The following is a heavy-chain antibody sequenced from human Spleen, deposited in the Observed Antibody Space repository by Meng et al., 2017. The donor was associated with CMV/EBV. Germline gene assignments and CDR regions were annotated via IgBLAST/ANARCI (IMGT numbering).Heavy chain of an antibody. CDR2: INSDGSNT. Sequence: GGSLRLSCAASGFTFSSYSMNWVRQAPGKGLVWVSRINSDGSNTGYADSVKGRFTISRDNAQLHLQMNSLRAEDTAVYYCARGGGSYHDYWGQGTLVTVSS. CDR1: GFTFSSYS. D-gene: IGHD1-26*01. CDR3: ARGGGSYHDY. J-gene: IGHJ4*02. V-gene: IGHV3-74*01.